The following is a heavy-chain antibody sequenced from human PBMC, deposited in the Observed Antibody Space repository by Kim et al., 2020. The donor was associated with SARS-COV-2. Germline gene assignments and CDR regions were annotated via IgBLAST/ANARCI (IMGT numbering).Heavy chain of an antibody. Sequence: ASVKVSCKTSGYTFGLYGIDWVRQAPGQGLEWMGGISPYNGNTNYAQSFQGRVTMTTDSSTTTVYMELRSLRSDDTAIYYCARGDDGWYVDYVGQGTLDT. CDR3: ARGDDGWYVDY. CDR2: ISPYNGNT. J-gene: IGHJ4*02. D-gene: IGHD6-19*01. V-gene: IGHV1-18*01. CDR1: GYTFGLYG.